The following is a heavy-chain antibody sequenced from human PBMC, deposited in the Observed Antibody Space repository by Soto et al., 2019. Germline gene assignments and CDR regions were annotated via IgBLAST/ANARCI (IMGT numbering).Heavy chain of an antibody. CDR3: AKAGSSWTEWLDP. Sequence: ASVKVSCKASGYPLTAKYLHWVRQAPGQGLEWMGWINPSSGGTKEAQKFRGRVTMTRDTSISAAYMELSRLTSDDTAVYYCAKAGSSWTEWLDPWGQGTMVTVSS. V-gene: IGHV1-2*02. J-gene: IGHJ5*02. CDR1: GYPLTAKY. D-gene: IGHD6-13*01. CDR2: INPSSGGT.